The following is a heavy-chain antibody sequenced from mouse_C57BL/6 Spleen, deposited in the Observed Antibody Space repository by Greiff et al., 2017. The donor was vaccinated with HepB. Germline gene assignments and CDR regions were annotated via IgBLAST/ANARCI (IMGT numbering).Heavy chain of an antibody. V-gene: IGHV1-22*01. D-gene: IGHD2-12*01. Sequence: EVQLQESGPELVKPGASVKMSCKASGSTFTDYNMHWVKQSHGKSLEWIGYINPNNGGTSYNQKFKGKATLTVNKSSSTAYMELRSLTSEDSAVYYCARLRQDAMDYWGQGTSVTVSS. CDR1: GSTFTDYN. J-gene: IGHJ4*01. CDR2: INPNNGGT. CDR3: ARLRQDAMDY.